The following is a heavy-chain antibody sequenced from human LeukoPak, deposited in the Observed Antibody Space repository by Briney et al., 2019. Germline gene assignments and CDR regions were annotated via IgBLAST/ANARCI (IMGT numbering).Heavy chain of an antibody. CDR3: ARPRGDGGKYDAFDI. CDR1: GYSFTNYW. D-gene: IGHD4-23*01. V-gene: IGHV5-51*01. J-gene: IGHJ3*02. Sequence: GESPKIFLLGSGYSFTNYWIGWVRQVPGKGLEWVGTIYPGDSDTRYSPSFQGQVTISADKPSSTACLQWSSLKASDTGMYYCARPRGDGGKYDAFDIWGQGTMVTVSS. CDR2: IYPGDSDT.